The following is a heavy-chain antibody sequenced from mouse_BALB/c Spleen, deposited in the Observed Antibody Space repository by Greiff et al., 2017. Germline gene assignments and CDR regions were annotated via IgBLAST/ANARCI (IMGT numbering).Heavy chain of an antibody. CDR1: GFNIKDYY. V-gene: IGHV14-4*02. CDR2: IDPENGDT. Sequence: VQLQQSGAELVRSRASVKLSCTASGFNIKDYYMHWVKQRPEQGLEWIGWIDPENGDTEYAPKFQGKATMTADTSSNTAYLQLSSLTSEDTAVYYCNAGYRYDGFAYWGQGTLVTVSA. D-gene: IGHD2-14*01. CDR3: NAGYRYDGFAY. J-gene: IGHJ3*01.